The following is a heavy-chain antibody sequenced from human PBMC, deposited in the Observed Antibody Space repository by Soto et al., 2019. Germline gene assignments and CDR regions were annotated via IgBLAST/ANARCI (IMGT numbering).Heavy chain of an antibody. Sequence: QVQLQESGPGLVKPSQTLSLTCTVSGGSITSDYSCWSWIRQPPGEGLEWIGHIFDSGTTYTNPPLRRHVAISLATSKNHFSLTLSAVTAADTAVYYCARGPSGDKVHYWGQGALVTVSS. V-gene: IGHV4-30-4*01. D-gene: IGHD7-27*01. CDR1: GGSITSDYSC. CDR3: ARGPSGDKVHY. J-gene: IGHJ4*02. CDR2: IFDSGTT.